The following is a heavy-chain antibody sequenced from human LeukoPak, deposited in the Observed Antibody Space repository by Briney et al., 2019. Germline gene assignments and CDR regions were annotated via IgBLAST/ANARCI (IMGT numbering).Heavy chain of an antibody. CDR3: ARAKIAAAGTGAFDV. J-gene: IGHJ3*01. D-gene: IGHD6-13*01. Sequence: GGSLRLACAASGFTFSSYAMTWVRQAPGKGLEWVSAFSATDGSAQYAESVEGRFTISRDNSKNTLFLQMNSLGAEDTAVYYCARAKIAAAGTGAFDVWGQGTLVTISS. CDR1: GFTFSSYA. CDR2: FSATDGSA. V-gene: IGHV3-23*01.